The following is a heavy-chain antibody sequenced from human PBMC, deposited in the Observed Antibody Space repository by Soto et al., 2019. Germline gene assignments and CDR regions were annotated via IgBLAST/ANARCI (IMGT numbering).Heavy chain of an antibody. CDR2: LYWDDDQ. V-gene: IGHV2-5*02. D-gene: IGHD2-15*01. J-gene: IGHJ4*02. CDR3: AHSRRGASCGDGNCYHFDS. CDR1: GFSISADGVG. Sequence: QITLKESGPSLVKPTQTLTLTCSCSGFSISADGVGVGWIRQPPGKALESLAILYWDDDQRYSPPLNSRLTSTKITSTSHVVLTMTDVDPVDTATYFCAHSRRGASCGDGNCYHFDSWGQGTLVTVSS.